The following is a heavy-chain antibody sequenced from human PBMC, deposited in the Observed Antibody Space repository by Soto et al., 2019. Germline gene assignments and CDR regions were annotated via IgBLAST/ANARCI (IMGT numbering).Heavy chain of an antibody. V-gene: IGHV3-30*04. CDR1: GFTFSSYA. Sequence: GGSLRLSCAASGFTFSSYAMHWVRQAPGKGLEWVAVISYDGSNKYYADSVKGRFTISRDNSKNTLYLQMNSLRAEDTAVYYCARDPGVAFDIWGQGTLVTVSS. J-gene: IGHJ3*02. CDR2: ISYDGSNK. D-gene: IGHD3-10*01. CDR3: ARDPGVAFDI.